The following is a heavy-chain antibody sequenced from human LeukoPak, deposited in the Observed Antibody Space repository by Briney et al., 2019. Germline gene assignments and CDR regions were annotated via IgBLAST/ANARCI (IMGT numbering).Heavy chain of an antibody. Sequence: GGSLRLSCAASGFTVNSNYWSWVRQAPGKGLEWVSVIYSGGTTYYADSVKGRFTFSRDNSKNMLHLQMNSLRAEDTAVYYCARERGRGRDSPWFDYWGQGTLVTVSS. V-gene: IGHV3-53*01. CDR1: GFTVNSNY. CDR3: ARERGRGRDSPWFDY. D-gene: IGHD1-26*01. J-gene: IGHJ4*02. CDR2: IYSGGTT.